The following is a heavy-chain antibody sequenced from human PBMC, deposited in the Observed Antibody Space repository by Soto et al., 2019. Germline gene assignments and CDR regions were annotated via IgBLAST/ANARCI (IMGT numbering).Heavy chain of an antibody. J-gene: IGHJ3*02. D-gene: IGHD3-22*01. CDR3: AREFYYDSSGSNDAFDI. Sequence: ASVKVYCKASGYTFTNYYMHWVRQAPGQGLEWMGIINPSGGGTTYPQKFQGRVTMIRDTSTSTVYMELSSLTSEDTAVYYCAREFYYDSSGSNDAFDIGGQGTMVTVS. CDR2: INPSGGGT. V-gene: IGHV1-46*01. CDR1: GYTFTNYY.